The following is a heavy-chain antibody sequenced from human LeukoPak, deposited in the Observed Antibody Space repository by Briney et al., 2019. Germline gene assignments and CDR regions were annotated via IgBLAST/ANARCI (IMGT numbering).Heavy chain of an antibody. CDR1: SFTTSSNT. V-gene: IGHV3-23*01. CDR3: AREPTSSGWFDT. D-gene: IGHD3-3*01. CDR2: ISGSGGRT. J-gene: IGHJ5*02. Sequence: PGGSLRPSSAATSFTTSSNTMSWVRPTPGLALQRLSAISGSGGRTYFAASLKGRFTISRDNPKNTLYIQMISLRAEDTAVYYCAREPTSSGWFDTWGQGTLVTVSS.